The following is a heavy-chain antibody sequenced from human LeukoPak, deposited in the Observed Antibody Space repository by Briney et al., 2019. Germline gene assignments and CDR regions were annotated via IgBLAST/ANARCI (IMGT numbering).Heavy chain of an antibody. CDR3: ARFRRSAQSY. D-gene: IGHD2-15*01. J-gene: IGHJ4*02. Sequence: GGSLRLSCAASGFTFSSYWMSWVRQAPGTGLEWVANIGPDGSDKQYVDSMKGRFTISRDNAQNSVYLHMNSLTAEDTAVYYCARFRRSAQSYWSQGILVTVSS. CDR2: IGPDGSDK. V-gene: IGHV3-7*01. CDR1: GFTFSSYW.